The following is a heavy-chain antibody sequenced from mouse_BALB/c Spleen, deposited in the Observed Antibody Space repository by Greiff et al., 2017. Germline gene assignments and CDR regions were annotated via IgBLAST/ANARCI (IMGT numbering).Heavy chain of an antibody. J-gene: IGHJ2*01. CDR1: GDSITSGY. Sequence: EVKLVESGPSLVKPSQTLSLTCSVTGDSITSGYWNWIRKFPGNKLEYMGYISYSGSTYYNPSLKSRISITRDTSKNQYYLQLNSVTTEDTATYYCARLTTVVGDYFDYWGQGTTLTVSS. CDR2: ISYSGST. CDR3: ARLTTVVGDYFDY. D-gene: IGHD1-1*01. V-gene: IGHV3-8*02.